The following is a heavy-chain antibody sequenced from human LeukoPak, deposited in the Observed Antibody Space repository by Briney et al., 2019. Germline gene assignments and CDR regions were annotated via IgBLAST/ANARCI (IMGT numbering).Heavy chain of an antibody. CDR3: ARDWGGRNRYDY. CDR2: LYSGGSA. J-gene: IGHJ4*02. CDR1: GFTFSTYT. V-gene: IGHV3-66*01. Sequence: GGSLRLSCAASGFTFSTYTMNWVRQAPGKGLEWVSILYSGGSAYYTDSVKGRFTFSRDNSKNTLYLQMNSLRAEDTAVYYCARDWGGRNRYDYWGQGTLVTVSS. D-gene: IGHD1-26*01.